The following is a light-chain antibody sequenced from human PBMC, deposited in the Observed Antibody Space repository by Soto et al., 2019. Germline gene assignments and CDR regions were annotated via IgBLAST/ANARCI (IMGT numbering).Light chain of an antibody. CDR1: QSVGNSF. CDR2: DTS. V-gene: IGKV3-20*01. J-gene: IGKJ1*01. CDR3: QQYGSSPGT. Sequence: EVVLTQSPGTLSLSPGGRATLSCRASQSVGNSFVAWYQQKPGQPPRLLIYDTSKRATGIPDRFSGSGSGTDFTLTITRLEPEDFAVYYCQQYGSSPGTFGQGTKVDIK.